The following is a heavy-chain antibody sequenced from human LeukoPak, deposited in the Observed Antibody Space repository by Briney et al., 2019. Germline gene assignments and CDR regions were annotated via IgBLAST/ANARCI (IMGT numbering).Heavy chain of an antibody. J-gene: IGHJ4*02. V-gene: IGHV4-30-4*01. Sequence: PSETLSLTCSVSGGSINIGDYYWSWIRQPPGKGLEWIGYMHYTGSTNYNPSLKSRVTISGDTSKNQFSLKLNSVTAADTALYYCARSDYNKRDYWGQGTLVTVSS. D-gene: IGHD4-11*01. CDR3: ARSDYNKRDY. CDR1: GGSINIGDYY. CDR2: MHYTGST.